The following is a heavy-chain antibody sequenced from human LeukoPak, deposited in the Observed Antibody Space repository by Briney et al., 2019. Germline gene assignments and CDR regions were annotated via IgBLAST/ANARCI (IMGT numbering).Heavy chain of an antibody. D-gene: IGHD3-3*01. CDR3: ARGDYDFWSGYLDY. J-gene: IGHJ4*02. V-gene: IGHV4-59*01. CDR2: IYYSGST. CDR1: GGSISSYY. Sequence: KASETLSLTCTVSGGSISSYYWSWIRQPPGKGLEWIGYIYYSGSTNYNPSLKSRVTISVDTSKNQFSLKLSSVTAADTAVYYCARGDYDFWSGYLDYWGQGTLVTVSS.